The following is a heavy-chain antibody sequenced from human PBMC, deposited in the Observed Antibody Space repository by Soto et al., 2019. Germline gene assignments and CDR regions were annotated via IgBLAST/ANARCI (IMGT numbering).Heavy chain of an antibody. CDR1: GFTFSDYW. D-gene: IGHD3-16*01. J-gene: IGHJ5*02. CDR3: ARGGRDAYDWFDP. CDR2: IKQDGSEK. V-gene: IGHV3-7*01. Sequence: EAQLVESGGGLVQPGGSLRVSCAVSGFTFSDYWMSWVRQAPGKGLEWVAKIKQDGSEKDYVDSVKGRSTISRDNANNSLYLHMYSLRVEDTAIYYCARGGRDAYDWFDPWGQGTLVTVSS.